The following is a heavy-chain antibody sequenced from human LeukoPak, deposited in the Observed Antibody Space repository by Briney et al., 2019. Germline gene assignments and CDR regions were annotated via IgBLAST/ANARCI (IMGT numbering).Heavy chain of an antibody. J-gene: IGHJ5*02. CDR1: GGSISSSSYY. CDR2: IYYSGST. D-gene: IGHD2-21*02. CDR3: ASSAPYCGGDCYGFDP. V-gene: IGHV4-39*01. Sequence: PSETLSLTCTVSGGSISSSSYYWGWIRQPPGKGLEWIGSIYYSGSTYCNPSLKSRVTISVDTSKNQFSLKLSSVTAADTAVYYCASSAPYCGGDCYGFDPWGQGTLVTVSS.